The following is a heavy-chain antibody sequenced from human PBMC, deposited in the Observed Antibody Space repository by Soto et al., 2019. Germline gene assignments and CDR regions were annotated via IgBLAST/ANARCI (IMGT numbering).Heavy chain of an antibody. D-gene: IGHD4-17*01. Sequence: QVQLVQSGAEVKKPGASVKVSCKASGYTFTSYAMHWVRQAPGQRLEWMGWINAGNGNTKYSQKFQGRVTITGDTSASTAYMELSSLRSEDTAVYYCARVGRGATVIYYFDYWGQGTLVTVSS. CDR1: GYTFTSYA. V-gene: IGHV1-3*01. CDR3: ARVGRGATVIYYFDY. J-gene: IGHJ4*02. CDR2: INAGNGNT.